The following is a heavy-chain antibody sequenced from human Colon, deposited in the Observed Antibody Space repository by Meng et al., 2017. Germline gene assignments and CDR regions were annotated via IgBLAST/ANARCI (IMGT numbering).Heavy chain of an antibody. J-gene: IGHJ4*02. CDR1: GYTFTGYY. D-gene: IGHD3-3*01. CDR2: INPNSGGT. CDR3: ARVALRFLEWPFDY. V-gene: IGHV1-2*06. Sequence: QVQLVQSGAEVKKPGASVKVSCNASGYTFTGYYMHWVRQYPGQGLEWMGRINPNSGGTNYAQKFQGRVTMTRDTSISTAYMELRRMRSDDTAVYYCARVALRFLEWPFDYWGQGTLVTVSS.